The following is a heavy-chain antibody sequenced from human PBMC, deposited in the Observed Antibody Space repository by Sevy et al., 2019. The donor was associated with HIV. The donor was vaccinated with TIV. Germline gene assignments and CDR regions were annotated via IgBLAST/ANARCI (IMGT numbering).Heavy chain of an antibody. CDR3: ARHAIPYYYDSSGYYPHAAFDI. Sequence: SETLSLTCTVSGGSISSSSYYWGWIRQPPGKGLEWIGSIYYSGSTYYNPSLKSRVIISVDTSKNQFSLKLSSVTAADTAVYYCARHAIPYYYDSSGYYPHAAFDIWGQGTMVTVSS. CDR1: GGSISSSSYY. D-gene: IGHD3-22*01. J-gene: IGHJ3*02. V-gene: IGHV4-39*01. CDR2: IYYSGST.